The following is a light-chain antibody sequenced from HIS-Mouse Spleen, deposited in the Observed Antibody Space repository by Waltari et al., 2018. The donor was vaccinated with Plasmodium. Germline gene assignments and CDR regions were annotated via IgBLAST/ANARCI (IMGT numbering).Light chain of an antibody. J-gene: IGKJ3*01. CDR3: QQYNNWPFT. V-gene: IGKV3-15*01. Sequence: EIVMTHPPATLPVSPGERATLSCRASQSVSSNLAWYQQKPGQAPRLLIYGASTRATGIPARFSGSGSGTEFTLTISSLQSEDFAVYYCQQYNNWPFTFGPGTKVDIK. CDR2: GAS. CDR1: QSVSSN.